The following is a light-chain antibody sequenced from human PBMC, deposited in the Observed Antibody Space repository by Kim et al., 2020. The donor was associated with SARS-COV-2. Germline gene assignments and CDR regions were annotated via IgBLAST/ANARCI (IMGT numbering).Light chain of an antibody. CDR1: SSNVGSSP. J-gene: IGLJ1*01. CDR3: AAWDENLDVYV. CDR2: NDD. Sequence: QSVLTQPPSASETPGQKVTISCSGGSSNVGSSPVNWYQHFPQTAPKLLIYNDDQRPSGVPDRFSGSKSGSSASLAITGLHSEDEADYYCAAWDENLDVYVFRTGTKVTVL. V-gene: IGLV1-44*01.